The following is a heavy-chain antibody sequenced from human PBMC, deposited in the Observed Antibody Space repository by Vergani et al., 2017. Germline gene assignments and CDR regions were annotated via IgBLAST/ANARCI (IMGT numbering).Heavy chain of an antibody. CDR2: IKSDGRT. D-gene: IGHD2-15*01. J-gene: IGHJ4*01. CDR1: GFRVTTNY. Sequence: VELLESGGGLAQPWRSLRGSCSASGFRVTTNYMSWVRQAPGKGLEWVSVIKSDGRTSYAESVRGRFTISRDTSRNAVYRRMNILRVEDPGVYYCTGSECSGTTCYGHYFDLWGDGILVTVSS. CDR3: TGSECSGTTCYGHYFDL. V-gene: IGHV3-66*02.